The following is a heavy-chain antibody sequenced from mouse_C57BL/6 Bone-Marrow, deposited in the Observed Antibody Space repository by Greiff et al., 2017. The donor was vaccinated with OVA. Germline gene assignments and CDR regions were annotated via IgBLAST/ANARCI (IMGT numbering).Heavy chain of an antibody. D-gene: IGHD4-1*02. CDR1: GFTFSDYY. CDR3: ASPNWDVGSMDY. V-gene: IGHV5-12*01. CDR2: ISNGGGST. J-gene: IGHJ4*01. Sequence: EVQVVESGGGLVQPGGSLKLSCAASGFTFSDYYMYWVRQTPEKRLEWVAYISNGGGSTYYPDTVKGRFTISRDNAKNTLYLQMSRLKSEDTAMYYCASPNWDVGSMDYWGQGTSVTVSS.